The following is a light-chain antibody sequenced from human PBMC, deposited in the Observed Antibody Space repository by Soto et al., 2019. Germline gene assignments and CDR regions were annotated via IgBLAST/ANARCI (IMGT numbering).Light chain of an antibody. CDR2: EGS. CDR3: SSHSSSSAYYV. Sequence: QSALTQPASVSGSPGQSIAISCTGTSSDVGSYNSVSWYQQHPGKAPKLMIYEGSKRPSGVSDRFSGSKSGNTASLTISGLQAEDEADYYCSSHSSSSAYYVFGTGTKVTVL. CDR1: SSDVGSYNS. J-gene: IGLJ1*01. V-gene: IGLV2-14*02.